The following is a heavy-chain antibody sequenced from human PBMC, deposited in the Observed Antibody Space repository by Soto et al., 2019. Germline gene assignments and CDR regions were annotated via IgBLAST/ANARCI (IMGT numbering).Heavy chain of an antibody. J-gene: IGHJ6*02. CDR2: IRSKANSYAT. Sequence: PGGSLRLSCAASGFTFSGSAMHWVRQASGKGLEWVGRIRSKANSYATAYAASVKGRFTISRDDSKNTAYLQMNSLKTEDTAVYYCTSEIRVEMATTYYYGMDVWGQGTTVTVSS. D-gene: IGHD5-12*01. CDR1: GFTFSGSA. V-gene: IGHV3-73*01. CDR3: TSEIRVEMATTYYYGMDV.